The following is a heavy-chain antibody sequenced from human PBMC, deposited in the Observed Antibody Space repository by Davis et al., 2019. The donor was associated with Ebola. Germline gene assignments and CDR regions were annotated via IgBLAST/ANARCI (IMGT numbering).Heavy chain of an antibody. Sequence: ASVKVSCKASGYTFTSYAMHLVRQAPGQRLEWMGWINAGNGNTKYSQKFQGRVTITRDTSASTAYMELSSLRSEDTAVYYCAGGEMATRCDYWGQGTLVTVSS. J-gene: IGHJ4*02. D-gene: IGHD5-24*01. CDR2: INAGNGNT. V-gene: IGHV1-3*01. CDR3: AGGEMATRCDY. CDR1: GYTFTSYA.